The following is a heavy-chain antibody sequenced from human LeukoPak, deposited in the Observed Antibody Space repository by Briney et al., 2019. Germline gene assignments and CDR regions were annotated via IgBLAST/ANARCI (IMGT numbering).Heavy chain of an antibody. CDR2: IYYSGRT. Sequence: SSETLSLTCTVCGGSISSSSYYWGWVRQPPGKGLEWIGRIYYSGRTYYNPSRKSRVTISVDTSKNQSSLKLSSVLAADTAVYYCARVAGDYFVYFDYWGQGTLVTVSA. V-gene: IGHV4-39*07. CDR1: GGSISSSSYY. J-gene: IGHJ4*02. CDR3: ARVAGDYFVYFDY. D-gene: IGHD4-17*01.